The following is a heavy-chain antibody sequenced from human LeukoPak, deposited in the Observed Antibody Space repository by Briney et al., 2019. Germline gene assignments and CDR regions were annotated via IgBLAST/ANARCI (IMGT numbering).Heavy chain of an antibody. J-gene: IGHJ4*02. V-gene: IGHV3-21*01. CDR1: GFTFSSYS. D-gene: IGHD3-22*01. CDR3: AKDLVDYDSSGYYYTYYFDY. CDR2: ISSSSSYI. Sequence: GGSLRLSCAASGFTFSSYSMNWVRQAPGKGLEWVSSISSSSSYIYYADSVKGRFTISRDNAKNSLYLQMNSLRAEDTAVYYCAKDLVDYDSSGYYYTYYFDYWGQGTLVTVSS.